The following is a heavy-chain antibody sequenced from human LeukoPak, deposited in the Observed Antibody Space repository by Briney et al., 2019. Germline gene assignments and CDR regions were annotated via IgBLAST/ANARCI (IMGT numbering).Heavy chain of an antibody. J-gene: IGHJ5*02. Sequence: ASVKVSCKASGYTFTNYGISWVRQAPGQGLEWMGWISTYNGNTNYAQKLQGRVTMTTDTSTSTAYMELRRLRSDDTAVYYCARRTGTTDERGFDPWGQGTLVTVSS. CDR1: GYTFTNYG. V-gene: IGHV1-18*01. CDR3: ARRTGTTDERGFDP. CDR2: ISTYNGNT. D-gene: IGHD1-7*01.